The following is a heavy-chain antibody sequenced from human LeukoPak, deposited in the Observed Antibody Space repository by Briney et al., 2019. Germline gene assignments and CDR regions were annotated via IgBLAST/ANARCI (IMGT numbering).Heavy chain of an antibody. CDR3: ARTQNIFGVIIKDY. V-gene: IGHV1-2*06. CDR2: INPNSGGT. J-gene: IGHJ4*02. Sequence: ASVKVSCKASGYTFTAYYMHWVRQAPGQGLEWMGRINPNSGGTDYAHKFQGRVTMTRDTSISTAYMELTRLTSDDTAVYYCARTQNIFGVIIKDYWGQGTLVTVSS. D-gene: IGHD3-3*01. CDR1: GYTFTAYY.